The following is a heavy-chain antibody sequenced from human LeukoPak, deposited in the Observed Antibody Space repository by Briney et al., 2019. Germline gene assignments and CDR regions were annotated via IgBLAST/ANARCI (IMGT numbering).Heavy chain of an antibody. V-gene: IGHV3-21*01. Sequence: PGGSLRLSCAASGFTFSSYSMNWVRQAPGKGLEWVSSISTSSSYIYYADSVKGRFTSSRDNAKNSLYLQMNSLRAEDTAVYYCARDSVFTLDYWGQGTLVTVSS. J-gene: IGHJ4*02. CDR1: GFTFSSYS. CDR2: ISTSSSYI. D-gene: IGHD2-21*01. CDR3: ARDSVFTLDY.